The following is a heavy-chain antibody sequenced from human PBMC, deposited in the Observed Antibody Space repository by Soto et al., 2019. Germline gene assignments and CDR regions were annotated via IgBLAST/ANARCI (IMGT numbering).Heavy chain of an antibody. CDR3: AKDRGYSSGWYVVRGFDY. CDR2: ISGSGGST. CDR1: GFTFSSYA. D-gene: IGHD6-19*01. J-gene: IGHJ4*02. Sequence: GGSLRLSCAASGFTFSSYAMSWVRQAPGKGLEWVSAISGSGGSTYYAASVKGRFTISRDNSKNTLYLQMNSLRAEDTAVYYCAKDRGYSSGWYVVRGFDYWGQGTLVTVSS. V-gene: IGHV3-23*01.